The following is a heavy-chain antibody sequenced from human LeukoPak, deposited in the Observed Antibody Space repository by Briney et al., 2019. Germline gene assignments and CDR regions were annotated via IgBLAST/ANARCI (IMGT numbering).Heavy chain of an antibody. J-gene: IGHJ6*03. CDR3: ARGRASDYDYVWGSYRPHYYYYMDV. D-gene: IGHD3-16*02. CDR1: GGSFSGYY. V-gene: IGHV4-34*01. Sequence: SETLSLTWAVYGGSFSGYYWRWIRQPPGKGLEWIGEINHSGSTNYNPSLKSRVTISVDTSKNQFSLKLSSVTAADTAVYYCARGRASDYDYVWGSYRPHYYYYMDVWGKGTTVTVSS. CDR2: INHSGST.